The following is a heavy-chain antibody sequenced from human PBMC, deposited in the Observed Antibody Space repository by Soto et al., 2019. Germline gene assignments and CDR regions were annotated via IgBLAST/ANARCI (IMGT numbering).Heavy chain of an antibody. CDR3: ARDLRYYDILTGYYNPGYYYGMDV. D-gene: IGHD3-9*01. CDR2: IWYDGSNK. Sequence: GSLRLSCAASGFTFSSYSMNWVRQAPGKGLEWVAVIWYDGSNKYYADSVKGRFTISRDNSKNTLYLQMNSLRAEDTAVYYCARDLRYYDILTGYYNPGYYYGMDVWGQGTTVTVSS. V-gene: IGHV3-33*08. J-gene: IGHJ6*02. CDR1: GFTFSSYS.